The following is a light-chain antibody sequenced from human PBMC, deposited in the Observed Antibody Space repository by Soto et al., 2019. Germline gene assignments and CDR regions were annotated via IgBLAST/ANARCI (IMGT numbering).Light chain of an antibody. CDR2: GAS. J-gene: IGKJ1*01. CDR1: QSISSIY. CDR3: EYYGSSPRT. Sequence: EIVLTQSPGTLSLSPGHGITLSCRASQSISSIYFAWYQQKRGQAPRLLIYGASSRATGIPDRFSGSGSGTDFSLTLSRREPDDFAVYYCEYYGSSPRTFGQWTKVEL. V-gene: IGKV3-20*01.